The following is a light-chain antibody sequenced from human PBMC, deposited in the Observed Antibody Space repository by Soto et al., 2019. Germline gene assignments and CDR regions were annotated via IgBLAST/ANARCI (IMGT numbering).Light chain of an antibody. CDR2: GNN. Sequence: QSVLTQPPSVSAAPGQKVTISCSGSSSNIGNNYVSWYQQLPGTAPKLLIYGNNKRPSGIPDRFSGSKSGTSATLGITGLQTGDEADYYCGTWDSSLSAGYVFGTGTKLTVL. CDR1: SSNIGNNY. J-gene: IGLJ1*01. V-gene: IGLV1-51*01. CDR3: GTWDSSLSAGYV.